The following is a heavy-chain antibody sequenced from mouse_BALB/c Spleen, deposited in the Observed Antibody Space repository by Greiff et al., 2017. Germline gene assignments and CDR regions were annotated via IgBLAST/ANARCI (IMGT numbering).Heavy chain of an antibody. D-gene: IGHD1-1*01. CDR3: ARDYYGSRPYYAMDY. J-gene: IGHJ4*01. V-gene: IGHV5-4*02. CDR1: GFTFSDYY. Sequence: EVQVVESGGGLVKPGGSLKLSCAASGFTFSDYYMYWVRQTPEKRLEWVATISDGGSYTYYPDSVKGRFTISRDNAKNNLYLQMSSLKSEDTAMYYCARDYYGSRPYYAMDYWGQGTSVTVSS. CDR2: ISDGGSYT.